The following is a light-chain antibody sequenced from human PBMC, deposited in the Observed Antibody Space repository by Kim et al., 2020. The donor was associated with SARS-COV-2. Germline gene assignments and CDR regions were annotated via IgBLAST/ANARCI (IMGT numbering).Light chain of an antibody. CDR2: GKN. V-gene: IGLV3-19*01. CDR3: NSRDSNDNVV. CDR1: SLRSYY. Sequence: VGQKVRFTCQGDSLRSYYATWYQQKPGQAPIVVIYGKNNRPSGIPDRFSGSSSGNTASLTITGTQAGDEADYYCNSRDSNDNVVFGGGTQLTVL. J-gene: IGLJ2*01.